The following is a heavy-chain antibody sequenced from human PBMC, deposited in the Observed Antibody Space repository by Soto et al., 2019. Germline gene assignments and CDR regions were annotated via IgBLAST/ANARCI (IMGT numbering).Heavy chain of an antibody. D-gene: IGHD1-1*01. Sequence: RASVKVSCKASGGTFSSYAISWVRQAPGQGLEWMGGIIPIFGTANYAQKFQGRVTITADESTSTAYMELSSLRSGDTAVYYCARVSPGGTGSIYYYYYYGMDVWGQGTTVTVSS. J-gene: IGHJ6*02. CDR2: IIPIFGTA. CDR3: ARVSPGGTGSIYYYYYYGMDV. V-gene: IGHV1-69*13. CDR1: GGTFSSYA.